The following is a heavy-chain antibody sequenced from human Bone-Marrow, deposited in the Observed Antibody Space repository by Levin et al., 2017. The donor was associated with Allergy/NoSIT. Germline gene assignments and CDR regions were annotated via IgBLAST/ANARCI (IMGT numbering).Heavy chain of an antibody. CDR3: EVEMYLATDLSGY. CDR2: INPTSGET. CDR1: GYSFTGYY. D-gene: IGHD2-21*02. J-gene: IGHJ4*02. Sequence: ASVKVSCKASGYSFTGYYLHWVRQAPGHGLEWVGRINPTSGETDYSQTFKGRVTMTRDTAMKTAYMDLNRLTFDDTAIYYCEVEMYLATDLSGYWGQGSQVTVSS. V-gene: IGHV1-2*02.